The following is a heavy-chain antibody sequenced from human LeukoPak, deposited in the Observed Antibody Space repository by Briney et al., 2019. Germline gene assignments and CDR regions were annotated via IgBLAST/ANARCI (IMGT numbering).Heavy chain of an antibody. V-gene: IGHV4-34*01. J-gene: IGHJ6*02. CDR3: AREPFTGQWLGYYYYGMDV. CDR1: GGSFSGYY. Sequence: PSETLSLTCAVYGGSFSGYYWSWIRQPPGKGLEWIGEINHSGSTNYNPSLKSRGTISVDTSKNQFSLKLSSVTAADTAVYYCAREPFTGQWLGYYYYGMDVWGQGTTVTVSS. CDR2: INHSGST. D-gene: IGHD6-19*01.